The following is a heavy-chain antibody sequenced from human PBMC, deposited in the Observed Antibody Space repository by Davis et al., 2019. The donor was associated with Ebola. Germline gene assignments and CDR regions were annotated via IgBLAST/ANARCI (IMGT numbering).Heavy chain of an antibody. Sequence: PGGSLRLSCTVSGGSINTYYWSWIRQPAGKGLEWIGRISDRGSTNYNPSLKSRVTMSMDSSKNQFSLKLNSLTAADTAVYYCARGAPLQLWRYSYYYMDVWGIGATVTVSS. D-gene: IGHD5-18*01. CDR2: ISDRGST. V-gene: IGHV4-4*07. CDR1: GGSINTYY. CDR3: ARGAPLQLWRYSYYYMDV. J-gene: IGHJ6*03.